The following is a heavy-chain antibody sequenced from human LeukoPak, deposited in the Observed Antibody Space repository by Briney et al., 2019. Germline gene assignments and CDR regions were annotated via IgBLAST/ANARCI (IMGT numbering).Heavy chain of an antibody. CDR3: ARGDSSGYSIIY. CDR1: GGTFSSYA. D-gene: IGHD3-22*01. CDR2: INPSGGST. Sequence: GASVKVSCKASGGTFSSYAISWVRQAPGQGLEWMGIINPSGGSTSYAQKFQGRVTITADKSTSTAYMELSSLRSEDTAVYYCARGDSSGYSIIYWGQGTLVTVSS. J-gene: IGHJ4*02. V-gene: IGHV1-69*04.